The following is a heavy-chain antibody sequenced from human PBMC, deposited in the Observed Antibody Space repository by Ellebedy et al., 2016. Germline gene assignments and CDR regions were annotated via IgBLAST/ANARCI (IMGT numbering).Heavy chain of an antibody. Sequence: GESLKISCAASGFTFSSYAMHWVRQAPGKGLEWVAVISYDGSNKYYADSVKGRFTISRDNSKNTLYLQMNSLKIEDTAVYYCARDTYGHTAPPFYWGQGTLVTISS. D-gene: IGHD3-10*01. J-gene: IGHJ4*02. CDR1: GFTFSSYA. CDR3: ARDTYGHTAPPFY. V-gene: IGHV3-30-3*01. CDR2: ISYDGSNK.